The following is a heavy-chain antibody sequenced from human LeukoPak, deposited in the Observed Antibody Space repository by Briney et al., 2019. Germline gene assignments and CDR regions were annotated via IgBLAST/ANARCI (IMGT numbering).Heavy chain of an antibody. Sequence: ASVKVSCMASGYTFTSYYIHWVRQAPGQGLEWMGIINPSGGSTSYAQKFQGRVTMTRDTSTSTVYMELSSLRSEDTAVYYCASEGFSASYRYYYMDVWGKGTTVTVSS. CDR1: GYTFTSYY. D-gene: IGHD1-26*01. CDR2: INPSGGST. J-gene: IGHJ6*03. CDR3: ASEGFSASYRYYYMDV. V-gene: IGHV1-46*01.